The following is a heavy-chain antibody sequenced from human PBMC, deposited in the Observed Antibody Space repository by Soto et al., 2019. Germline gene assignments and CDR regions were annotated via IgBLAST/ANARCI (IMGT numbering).Heavy chain of an antibody. CDR1: GFTFSNYA. D-gene: IGHD5-12*01. Sequence: PGGSLRLSCAASGFTFSNYAMHWVRQAPGKGLEWVALIRFDASNEYYTDSVEGRFTISRDNSKNTMYLQMNSLRVEDTGLYYCVRDRGLFGYNFDLWGQGTPVTVSS. V-gene: IGHV3-30*02. CDR3: VRDRGLFGYNFDL. CDR2: IRFDASNE. J-gene: IGHJ4*02.